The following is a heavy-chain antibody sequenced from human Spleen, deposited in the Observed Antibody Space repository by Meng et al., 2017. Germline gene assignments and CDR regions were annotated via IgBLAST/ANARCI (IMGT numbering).Heavy chain of an antibody. Sequence: EVHLGESGGGLVRPGGSLRLSCAVSGFTFKSYSMNWVRQAPGKGLEWVSSISSSSSYIYYADSVKGRFTISRDNAKNSLYLQMNSLRAEDTAVYYCARARGDYGDYVDYWGQGTLVTVSS. D-gene: IGHD4-17*01. V-gene: IGHV3-21*01. J-gene: IGHJ4*02. CDR1: GFTFKSYS. CDR2: ISSSSSYI. CDR3: ARARGDYGDYVDY.